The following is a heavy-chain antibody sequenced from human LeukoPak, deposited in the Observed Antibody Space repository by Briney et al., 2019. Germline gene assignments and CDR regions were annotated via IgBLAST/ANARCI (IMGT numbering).Heavy chain of an antibody. D-gene: IGHD3-3*01. J-gene: IGHJ4*02. CDR1: GGTFSSYA. V-gene: IGHV1-69*05. Sequence: SVKVSCKASGGTFSSYAISWVRQAPGQGLEWMGGIIPIFGTANYARKFQGRVTITTDESTSTAYMELSSLRSEDTAVYYCARGLLRFSWLDFDYWGQGTLVTVSS. CDR2: IIPIFGTA. CDR3: ARGLLRFSWLDFDY.